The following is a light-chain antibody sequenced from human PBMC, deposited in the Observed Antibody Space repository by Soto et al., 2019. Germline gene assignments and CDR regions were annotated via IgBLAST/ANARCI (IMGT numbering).Light chain of an antibody. CDR2: GAS. V-gene: IGKV3-20*01. J-gene: IGKJ2*01. CDR3: QQYRGS. CDR1: QSVSSSY. Sequence: EIVLTQSPGTLSLSPGERATLSCRASQSVSSSYLAWYQQKPGQAPMLLIYGASSRATGIPDRFSGSGSGTDFTLTISRLEPEDFAVYYCQQYRGSFGQGTKLDIK.